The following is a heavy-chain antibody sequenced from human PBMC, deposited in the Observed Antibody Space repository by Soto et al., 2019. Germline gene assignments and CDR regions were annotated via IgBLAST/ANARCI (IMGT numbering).Heavy chain of an antibody. CDR1: GGSINTLSYY. Sequence: SETLSLTCTVSGGSINTLSYYWAWIRQPPGKGLEWIGSIFYSGNTYYNPSLKSRVTISLDTSKNQFYLMLGFVTATDTAVCHCARIYSRDNFYYYGMDVWGQGTTVTVSS. J-gene: IGHJ6*02. CDR3: ARIYSRDNFYYYGMDV. V-gene: IGHV4-39*01. D-gene: IGHD6-13*01. CDR2: IFYSGNT.